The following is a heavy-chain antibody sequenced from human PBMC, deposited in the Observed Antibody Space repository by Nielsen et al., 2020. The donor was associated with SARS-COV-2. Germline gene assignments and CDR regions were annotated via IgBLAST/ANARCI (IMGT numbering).Heavy chain of an antibody. J-gene: IGHJ6*02. V-gene: IGHV4-34*01. Sequence: SETLSLTCAVYRGSFSAYYWSWIRQPPGKGLEWIGEIYHSGSTNYNPSLKSRVTISVDKSKNQFSLKLSSVTAADTAVYYCARLVIPHYGMDVWGQGTTVTVSS. CDR2: IYHSGST. CDR1: RGSFSAYY. CDR3: ARLVIPHYGMDV. D-gene: IGHD2-2*02.